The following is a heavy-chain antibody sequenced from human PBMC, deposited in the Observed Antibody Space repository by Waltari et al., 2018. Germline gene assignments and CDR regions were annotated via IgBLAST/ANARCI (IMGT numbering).Heavy chain of an antibody. CDR2: LWYDGSNK. D-gene: IGHD3-3*01. J-gene: IGHJ3*02. V-gene: IGHV3-30*18. CDR1: GFTFSSYG. CDR3: AKDLWPTRPSAYYDFWSGFPHAFDI. Sequence: QVQLVESGGGVVQPGRSLRLSCAASGFTFSSYGMHWVRQAPGKGLEWVAVLWYDGSNKYYADSVKGRFTISRDNSKNTLYLQMNSLRAEDTAMYYCAKDLWPTRPSAYYDFWSGFPHAFDIWGQGTMVTVSS.